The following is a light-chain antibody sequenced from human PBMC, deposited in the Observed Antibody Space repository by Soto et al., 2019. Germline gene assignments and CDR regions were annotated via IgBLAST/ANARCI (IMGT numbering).Light chain of an antibody. Sequence: QSALTQPASVSGSPGQSITISCTGTSSDVGSYNLVSWYQQHPGKAPKLIIYEVRNRPSGVSSRFSGSKSGNTASLTISGLQAEDEADYYCSSYTSSSTLFGGGTKLTVL. V-gene: IGLV2-14*02. CDR3: SSYTSSSTL. J-gene: IGLJ2*01. CDR2: EVR. CDR1: SSDVGSYNL.